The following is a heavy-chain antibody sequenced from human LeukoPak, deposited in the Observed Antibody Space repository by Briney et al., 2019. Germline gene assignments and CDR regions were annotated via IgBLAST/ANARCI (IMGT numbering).Heavy chain of an antibody. CDR1: GGSISSYY. Sequence: SETLSLTCTASGGSISSYYWSWIRQPPGKGLEWIGYIYYSGSTNYNPSLKSRVTISVDTSKNQFSLKLSSVTAADTAVYYCARLVGGGIAESWGQGTLVTVSS. V-gene: IGHV4-59*08. CDR3: ARLVGGGIAES. CDR2: IYYSGST. D-gene: IGHD6-13*01. J-gene: IGHJ4*02.